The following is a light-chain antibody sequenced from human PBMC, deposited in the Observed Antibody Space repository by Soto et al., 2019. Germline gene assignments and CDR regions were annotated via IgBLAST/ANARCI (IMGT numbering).Light chain of an antibody. CDR3: QQYGGSPLVT. Sequence: ETVLTQSPGTLSLSPGERATLSCRASQSISSGYLAWYQQRPGQAPRLLISGASDRATSIPDRFSGSGSGTDFTLTISRLEPEDFAVYYCQQYGGSPLVTFGGGTKVEIK. CDR1: QSISSGY. V-gene: IGKV3-20*01. J-gene: IGKJ4*01. CDR2: GAS.